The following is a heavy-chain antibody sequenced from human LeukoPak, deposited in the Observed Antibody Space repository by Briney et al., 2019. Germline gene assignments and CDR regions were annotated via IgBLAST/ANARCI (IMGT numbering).Heavy chain of an antibody. CDR2: ISYDGSNK. J-gene: IGHJ4*02. CDR3: ARDLGGGIY. D-gene: IGHD1-26*01. CDR1: GFTFSSYA. Sequence: GRSLRLSCAASGFTFSSYAMHWVRQAPGKGLEWVAAISYDGSNKYYADSVKGRFTISRDNSKNTLYLQMNSLRAEDTAVYYCARDLGGGIYWGQGTLVTVSS. V-gene: IGHV3-30-3*01.